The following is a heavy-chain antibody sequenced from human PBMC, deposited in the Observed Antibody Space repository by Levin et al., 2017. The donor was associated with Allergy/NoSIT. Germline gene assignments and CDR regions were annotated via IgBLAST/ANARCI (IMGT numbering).Heavy chain of an antibody. CDR3: TREGYSSSFPGWFDP. D-gene: IGHD6-13*01. V-gene: IGHV3-49*03. J-gene: IGHJ5*02. Sequence: GESLKISCTASGFTFGDYAMSWFRQAPGKGLEWVGFIRSKAYGGTTEYAASVKGRFTISRDDSKSIAYLQMNSLKTEDTAVYYCTREGYSSSFPGWFDPWGQGTLVTVSS. CDR2: IRSKAYGGTT. CDR1: GFTFGDYA.